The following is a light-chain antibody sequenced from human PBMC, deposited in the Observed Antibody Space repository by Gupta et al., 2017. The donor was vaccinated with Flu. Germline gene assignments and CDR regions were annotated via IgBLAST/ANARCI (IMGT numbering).Light chain of an antibody. J-gene: IGKJ4*01. CDR2: AAS. Sequence: SPSSLSASVGDRVTITCRASQSISSYLNWYQQKPGKAPKLLIYAASSLQSGVPSRFSGSGSGTDVTLTISSLQPEDFATYYCQQSYSTPLTFGGGTKVEIK. CDR1: QSISSY. CDR3: QQSYSTPLT. V-gene: IGKV1-39*01.